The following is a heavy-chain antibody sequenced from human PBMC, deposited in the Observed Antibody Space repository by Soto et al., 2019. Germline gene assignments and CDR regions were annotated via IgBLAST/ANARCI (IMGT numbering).Heavy chain of an antibody. Sequence: EVQLLESGGGLVQPEGSLRLSCAASGFSFSTYAMSWVRQAPGKGLEWVSGISGSGGTTYYADSVKGRFTISRDNSKNTLYLQVNSLRVEDTDVYYCAKDQAAAGTISRYFQHWGQGTLVTVSS. CDR2: ISGSGGTT. CDR1: GFSFSTYA. J-gene: IGHJ1*01. CDR3: AKDQAAAGTISRYFQH. V-gene: IGHV3-23*01. D-gene: IGHD6-13*01.